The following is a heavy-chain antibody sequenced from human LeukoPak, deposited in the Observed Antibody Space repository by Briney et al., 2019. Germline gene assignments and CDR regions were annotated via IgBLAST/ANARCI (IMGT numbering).Heavy chain of an antibody. CDR1: GYSFPNYW. V-gene: IGHV5-51*01. CDR2: IYPGDSHP. J-gene: IGHJ5*02. D-gene: IGHD2-2*02. Sequence: GESLKISCKGSGYSFPNYWIDWVRQVPGKGVEWRGIIYPGDSHPRYSPSFQDQVTISVDKSISTAYLQWSSLKASDTAMYYCARGPYAYTSSATLGSYNWFDPWGQGSLVTVSS. CDR3: ARGPYAYTSSATLGSYNWFDP.